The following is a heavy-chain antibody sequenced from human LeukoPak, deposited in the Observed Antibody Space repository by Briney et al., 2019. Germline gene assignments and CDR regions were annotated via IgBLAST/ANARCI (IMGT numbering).Heavy chain of an antibody. CDR3: TRVGNYYYHMDV. CDR1: GGSISSGGYY. Sequence: PSQTLSLTCTVSGGSISSGGYYWSWIRQPPGKGLEWIVYVHHTGSTYYSPSLKSRVTLSVDGSKNQFSLKVSSVTAADTAVYYCTRVGNYYYHMDVWGKGTTVTVSS. V-gene: IGHV4-30-2*01. J-gene: IGHJ6*03. CDR2: VHHTGST.